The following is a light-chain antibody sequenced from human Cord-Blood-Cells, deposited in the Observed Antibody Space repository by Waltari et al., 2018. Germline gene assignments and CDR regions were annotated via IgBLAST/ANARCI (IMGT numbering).Light chain of an antibody. CDR2: DVN. V-gene: IGLV2-14*01. J-gene: IGLJ3*02. CDR3: SSYTSSSTWV. Sequence: QSALTQPASVSGSPGHSITISCPGTSSDAGVYNYVSWYQQHPGKAPNLLIYDVNNRPSGVSNRFSGSKSGNTASLTISGLQAEDEADYYCSSYTSSSTWVFGGGTKLTVL. CDR1: SSDAGVYNY.